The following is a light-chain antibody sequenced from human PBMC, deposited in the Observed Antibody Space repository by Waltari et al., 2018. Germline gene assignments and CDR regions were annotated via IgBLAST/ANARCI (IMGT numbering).Light chain of an antibody. Sequence: DIQMTQSPSTLSASEGDRVTITCRASQSISSWLAWYQQKPGKAPKLLIYKASTLESGVPSRFSGSGSGTEFTLTISSLQPDDFVTYYCQQYTSYSPYTFGQGTKLEIK. J-gene: IGKJ2*01. V-gene: IGKV1-5*03. CDR2: KAS. CDR1: QSISSW. CDR3: QQYTSYSPYT.